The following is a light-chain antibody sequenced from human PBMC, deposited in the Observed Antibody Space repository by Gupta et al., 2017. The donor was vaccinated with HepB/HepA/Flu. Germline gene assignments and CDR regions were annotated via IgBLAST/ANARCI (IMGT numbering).Light chain of an antibody. V-gene: IGLV2-14*03. J-gene: IGLJ2*01. Sequence: IYNVNNRPSGVSNRFSGSKSGNTASLTISGLQAEGEADYYCTAYRSISALVLFGGGTKLTVL. CDR2: NVN. CDR3: TAYRSISALVL.